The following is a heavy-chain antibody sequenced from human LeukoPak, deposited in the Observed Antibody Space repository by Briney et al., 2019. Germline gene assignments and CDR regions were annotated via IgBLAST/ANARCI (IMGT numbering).Heavy chain of an antibody. CDR2: ISAYNGNT. CDR1: GFPFSDFY. D-gene: IGHD3-10*01. V-gene: IGHV1-18*04. J-gene: IGHJ4*02. Sequence: ASVKVSCKASGFPFSDFYIPWVRQAPGQGLEWMGWISAYNGNTNYAQKLQGRVTMTTDTSTTTAYMELRSLRSDDTAVYYCARVTMVRGVIMGDWGQGTLVTVSS. CDR3: ARVTMVRGVIMGD.